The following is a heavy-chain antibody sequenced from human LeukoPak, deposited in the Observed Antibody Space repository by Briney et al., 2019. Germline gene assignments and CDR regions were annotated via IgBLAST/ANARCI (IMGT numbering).Heavy chain of an antibody. V-gene: IGHV3-23*01. CDR3: AKNSDSAADFDY. CDR1: GFTFRNYA. D-gene: IGHD1-26*01. J-gene: IGHJ4*02. Sequence: SGGSLRLSCVASGFTFRNYAMSWVRQAPGKGLEWVSSLSGGGGSIYYADSVTGRFTISRDNSKNTLHLQMNSLRAEDTAIYYCAKNSDSAADFDYWGQGTLVTVSS. CDR2: LSGGGGSI.